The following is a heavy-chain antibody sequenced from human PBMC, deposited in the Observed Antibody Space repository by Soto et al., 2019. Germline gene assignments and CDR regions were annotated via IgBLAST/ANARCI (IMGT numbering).Heavy chain of an antibody. CDR3: ARVGYCSGGSCYGYFDY. Sequence: SVKVSCKASGGTFSSYSISWVRQAPGKGLEWMGGIIPIFGTANYAQKFQGRVTITADESTSTAYMELSSLRSEDTAVYYCARVGYCSGGSCYGYFDYWGQGTLVTVSS. CDR2: IIPIFGTA. J-gene: IGHJ4*02. V-gene: IGHV1-69*13. D-gene: IGHD2-15*01. CDR1: GGTFSSYS.